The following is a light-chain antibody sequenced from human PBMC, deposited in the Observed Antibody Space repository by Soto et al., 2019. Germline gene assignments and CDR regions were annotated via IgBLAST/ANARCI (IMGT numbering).Light chain of an antibody. V-gene: IGKV1D-16*01. CDR3: QLYNRNTWS. J-gene: IGKJ1*01. Sequence: DIQMTQSPASVSSSVGCRIASTCGASQDIGGRLAWFQQKPGKAPQYLIQAASILQSGVPSRFSGSGSGTEFTLTITTLQPDDFATYFCQLYNRNTWSFGPGTKVDI. CDR1: QDIGGR. CDR2: AAS.